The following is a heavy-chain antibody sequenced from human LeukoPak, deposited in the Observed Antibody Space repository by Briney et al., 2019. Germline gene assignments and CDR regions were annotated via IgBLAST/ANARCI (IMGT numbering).Heavy chain of an antibody. CDR1: GFTFSSYW. Sequence: GGSLRLSCAASGFTFSSYWMSWVRQAPGKGLEWVANIKQDGSEEYYVDSVKGRFTISRDNAKNSLYLQMNSLRAEDTAVYYCASKYCSSTSCYNPFDYWGQGTLVTVSS. CDR3: ASKYCSSTSCYNPFDY. J-gene: IGHJ4*02. CDR2: IKQDGSEE. V-gene: IGHV3-7*01. D-gene: IGHD2-2*01.